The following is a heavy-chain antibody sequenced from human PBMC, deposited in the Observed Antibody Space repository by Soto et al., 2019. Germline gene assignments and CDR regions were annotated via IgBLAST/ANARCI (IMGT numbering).Heavy chain of an antibody. J-gene: IGHJ4*02. D-gene: IGHD5-18*01. CDR3: AKDPGYSYGLYYFDY. V-gene: IGHV3-23*01. CDR1: GFTFSSYA. CDR2: ISGSGGST. Sequence: EVQLLESGGGLVQPGGSLRLSCAASGFTFSSYAMSWVRQAPGKGLEWVSAISGSGGSTYYADSVKGRFTISRDNSKNSLYLKRNSQRAENTAVYYGAKDPGYSYGLYYFDYWGQGPLVPVSS.